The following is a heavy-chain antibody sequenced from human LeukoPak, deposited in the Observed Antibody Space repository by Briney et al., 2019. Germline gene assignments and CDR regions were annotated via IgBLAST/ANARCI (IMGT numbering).Heavy chain of an antibody. J-gene: IGHJ4*02. CDR3: GRNYYDSSGPRGGFDY. D-gene: IGHD3-22*01. V-gene: IGHV3-23*01. Sequence: QPGGSLLLSCAASGFTFSSYAMSWVRQAPGKGLEWVSAISGSGGSTYYADSVKGRFTISRDNSKNTLYLQMNSLRAEDTAVYYCGRNYYDSSGPRGGFDYWGQGTLVTVSS. CDR2: ISGSGGST. CDR1: GFTFSSYA.